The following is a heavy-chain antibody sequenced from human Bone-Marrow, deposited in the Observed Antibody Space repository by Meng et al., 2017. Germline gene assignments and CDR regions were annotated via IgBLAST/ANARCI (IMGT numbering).Heavy chain of an antibody. D-gene: IGHD3-22*01. J-gene: IGHJ4*02. Sequence: ASVKVSCKASGYTFTSYAMNWVRQAPGQGLEWMGWINTNTGNPTYAQGFTGRFVFSLDTSVSTAYLQISSLKAEDTAVYYCARALGEYYYDSSGYLLHTQRYYFDYWGQGTLVTVSS. CDR3: ARALGEYYYDSSGYLLHTQRYYFDY. CDR1: GYTFTSYA. V-gene: IGHV7-4-1*02. CDR2: INTNTGNP.